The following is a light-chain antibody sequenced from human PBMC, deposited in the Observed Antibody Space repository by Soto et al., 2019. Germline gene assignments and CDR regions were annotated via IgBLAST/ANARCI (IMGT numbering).Light chain of an antibody. J-gene: IGKJ1*01. CDR3: QQYNSYPRS. CDR2: DAS. V-gene: IGKV1-5*01. CDR1: QSISSR. Sequence: DIQMTQSPSTLSASVRDRVTITCRASQSISSRLAWYQQKPGKPPKLLIYDASSLESGVPSRFSGSRTATEFSLTSRSLQPDDWAAYSCQQYNSYPRSFGQGTKVEIK.